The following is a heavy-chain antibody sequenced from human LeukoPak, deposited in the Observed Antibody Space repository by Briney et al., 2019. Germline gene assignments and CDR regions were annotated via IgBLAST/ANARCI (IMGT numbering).Heavy chain of an antibody. CDR3: ARTAARRFDY. D-gene: IGHD6-6*01. V-gene: IGHV1-46*01. Sequence: ASVKVPCKASGYTFTSYDFNWLRQAPGQGLEWMGIINPTGGSTTYAQKFQGRVTMTRDTSTSTVYMELSSLRSDDTAVYYCARTAARRFDYWGQGTLVTVSS. CDR1: GYTFTSYD. J-gene: IGHJ4*02. CDR2: INPTGGST.